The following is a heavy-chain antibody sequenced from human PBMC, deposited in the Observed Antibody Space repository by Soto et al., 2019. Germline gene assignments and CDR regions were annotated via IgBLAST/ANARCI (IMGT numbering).Heavy chain of an antibody. J-gene: IGHJ4*02. D-gene: IGHD3-3*01. CDR1: GGSISTYY. CDR2: IYTSVIT. CDR3: ARALFGGGGYIER. Sequence: AETLTLTCSVSGGSISTYYWTWIRQPAGKGLEWIGRIYTSVITNYNPSLKSRVTMSIDTSKNQFSLKLTSVTAADTATYFCARALFGGGGYIERWGKGTLVIVSS. V-gene: IGHV4-4*07.